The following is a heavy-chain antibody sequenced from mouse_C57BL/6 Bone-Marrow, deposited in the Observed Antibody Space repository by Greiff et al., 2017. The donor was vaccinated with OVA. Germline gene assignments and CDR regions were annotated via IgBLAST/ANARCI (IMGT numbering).Heavy chain of an antibody. D-gene: IGHD2-5*01. CDR2: ISNLAYSI. J-gene: IGHJ1*03. V-gene: IGHV5-15*01. CDR3: ARHGSNYPLAYWYFDV. CDR1: GFTFSDYG. Sequence: EVKLMESGGGLVQPGGSLKLSCAASGFTFSDYGMAWVRQAPRKGPEWVAFISNLAYSIYYADTVTGRFTISRENAKNTLYLERSSLRSEDTAMYYCARHGSNYPLAYWYFDVGGTGTTVTVSS.